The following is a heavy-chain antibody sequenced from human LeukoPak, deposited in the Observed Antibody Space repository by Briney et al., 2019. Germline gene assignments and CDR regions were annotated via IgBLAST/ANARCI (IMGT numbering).Heavy chain of an antibody. J-gene: IGHJ6*03. D-gene: IGHD3-22*01. V-gene: IGHV1-46*01. Sequence: VSVKVSCKASGYTFTSYYMHWVRQTPGQGLEWMGIINPSGGSTSYAQKFQGRVTMTRDTSTSTVYMELSSLRSEDTAVYYCAAASDRTYYYMDVWGKGTTVTVSS. CDR2: INPSGGST. CDR3: AAASDRTYYYMDV. CDR1: GYTFTSYY.